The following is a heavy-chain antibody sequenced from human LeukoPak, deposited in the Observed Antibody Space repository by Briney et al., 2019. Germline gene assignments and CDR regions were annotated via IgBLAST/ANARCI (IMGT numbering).Heavy chain of an antibody. J-gene: IGHJ5*02. V-gene: IGHV1-18*01. CDR2: ISAYNGNT. CDR1: GYTFTSYG. D-gene: IGHD5-12*01. CDR3: ARDDGYSGYDLGNWFDP. Sequence: ASVKVSCKASGYTFTSYGISWVRQAPGQGLEWMGWISAYNGNTNYAQKLQGRVTMTTDTSTSTAYMELRSLRSDDTAVYYYARDDGYSGYDLGNWFDPWGQGTLVTVSS.